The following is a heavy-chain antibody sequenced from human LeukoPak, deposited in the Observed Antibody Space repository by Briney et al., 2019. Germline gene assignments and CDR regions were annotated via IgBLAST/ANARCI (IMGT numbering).Heavy chain of an antibody. Sequence: GGSLRLSCAASGFTFSTYGMHWVRQAPGKGLEWVAYVHYDGSKIYYTDSVKGRFTISRDNSKHTAYLQMSSLATDDTGVYYCAKDQVPMDVWGKGTTVTVSS. CDR3: AKDQVPMDV. CDR1: GFTFSTYG. CDR2: VHYDGSKI. J-gene: IGHJ6*03. V-gene: IGHV3-30*02.